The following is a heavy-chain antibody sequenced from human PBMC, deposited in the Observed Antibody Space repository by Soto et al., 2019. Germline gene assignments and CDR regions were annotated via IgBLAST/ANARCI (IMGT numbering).Heavy chain of an antibody. Sequence: LSLTCAVYGGSFSGYYWSWIRQPPGKGLEWIGEINHSGSTNYNPSLKSRVTISVDTSKNQFSLKLSSVTAADTAVYHCASNLSGYSSGAIGYWGQGTLVTVSS. CDR2: INHSGST. V-gene: IGHV4-34*01. J-gene: IGHJ4*02. CDR1: GGSFSGYY. CDR3: ASNLSGYSSGAIGY. D-gene: IGHD6-19*01.